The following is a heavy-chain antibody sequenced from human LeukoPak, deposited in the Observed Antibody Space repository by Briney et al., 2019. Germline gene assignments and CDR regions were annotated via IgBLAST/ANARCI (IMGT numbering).Heavy chain of an antibody. V-gene: IGHV4-39*01. D-gene: IGHD5-12*01. CDR2: IYYSGST. Sequence: SETLSLTCTVSGGSLSSGSSYWGWIRQPPGKGLEWIGSIYYSGSTYYNPSLKSRVTISVDTSENQFSLKLSSVTAADTAVYYCVRHDGRGGATMGAFDSWGQGSLVTVSS. J-gene: IGHJ5*01. CDR3: VRHDGRGGATMGAFDS. CDR1: GGSLSSGSSY.